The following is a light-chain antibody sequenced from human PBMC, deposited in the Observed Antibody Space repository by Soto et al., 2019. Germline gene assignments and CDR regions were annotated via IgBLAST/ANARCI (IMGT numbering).Light chain of an antibody. V-gene: IGKV3-20*01. CDR3: QQYNYSPTT. CDR1: QSVNSWY. Sequence: ENVLTQSPGTLSLSPGERATHSYGASQSVNSWYLAWYQQKPGQAPRLLIYDASSRATGIPDRFSGSGSGTDFTLTISRLEPEDFAVYYCQQYNYSPTTFGQGTKVDIK. CDR2: DAS. J-gene: IGKJ1*01.